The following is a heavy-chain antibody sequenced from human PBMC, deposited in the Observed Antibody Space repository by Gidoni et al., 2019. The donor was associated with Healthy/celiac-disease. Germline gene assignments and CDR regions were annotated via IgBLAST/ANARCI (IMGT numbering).Heavy chain of an antibody. CDR2: IYYRGST. CDR1: GGSISSGDSS. CDR3: ARDLRGYGMDV. Sequence: QVQLQESGPGLVKPSQTLSLTCTVSGGSISSGDSSWSWIRQPPGKGLEWIGYIYYRGSTYDNPSLKSRVTISVDTSKNQVSLKLSSVTAADTAVYYCARDLRGYGMDVWGQGTTVTVSS. J-gene: IGHJ6*02. V-gene: IGHV4-30-4*01.